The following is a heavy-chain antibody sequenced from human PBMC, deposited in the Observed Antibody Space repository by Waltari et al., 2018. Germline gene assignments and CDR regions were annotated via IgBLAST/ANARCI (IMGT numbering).Heavy chain of an antibody. J-gene: IGHJ4*02. CDR1: GGSISGSSYY. CDR2: IYYSGST. D-gene: IGHD6-19*01. V-gene: IGHV4-39*07. CDR3: ARGQTVAGPGDY. Sequence: QLQLQESGPGLVKPSETLSLTCTVSGGSISGSSYYWVWIRQPPGKGLEWIGSIYYSGSTYYNPSLKSRVTISVDTSKNQFSLKLSSVTAADTAVYYCARGQTVAGPGDYWGQGTLVTVSS.